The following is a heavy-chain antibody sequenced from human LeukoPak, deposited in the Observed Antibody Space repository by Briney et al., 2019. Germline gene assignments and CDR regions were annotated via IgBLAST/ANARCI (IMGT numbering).Heavy chain of an antibody. D-gene: IGHD3-9*01. CDR3: ARQPKDYYDILTGFYYYFYMDV. Sequence: ASVTVSCKASGYTFTSYAMNWVRQAPGQGLEWMGWINTNTGNPTYAQGFTGRFVFSLDTSVSTAYLQISSLKAEDTAVYYCARQPKDYYDILTGFYYYFYMDVWGKGTTVTVSS. V-gene: IGHV7-4-1*02. J-gene: IGHJ6*03. CDR1: GYTFTSYA. CDR2: INTNTGNP.